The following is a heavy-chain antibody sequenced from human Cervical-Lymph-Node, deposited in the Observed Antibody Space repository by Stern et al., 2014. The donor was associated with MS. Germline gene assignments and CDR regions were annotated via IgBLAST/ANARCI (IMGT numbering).Heavy chain of an antibody. CDR3: ARTVSAWNGDLMGAAPSGYYYGMDV. Sequence: QVQLVQSGAEVKKPGSSVKVSCMASGGTFSRNAISWVRQAPGQGLEWVGGIIPVLSTPKHAQKVQGPVIITPDRSTTTLSMELTSLRSEDTAVYYCARTVSAWNGDLMGAAPSGYYYGMDVWGQGTTVTVSS. J-gene: IGHJ6*02. V-gene: IGHV1-69*06. CDR2: IIPVLSTP. D-gene: IGHD1-1*01. CDR1: GGTFSRNA.